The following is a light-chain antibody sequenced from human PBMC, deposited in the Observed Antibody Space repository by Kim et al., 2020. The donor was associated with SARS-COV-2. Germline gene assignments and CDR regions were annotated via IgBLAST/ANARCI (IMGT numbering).Light chain of an antibody. CDR3: NSRDSSGNHLV. Sequence: TVRFTYQAASLRTYSATSYQQQPPPAPVVVIYGRNDRPSGIPDRFSGSNSGNTASLTITGAQADDEANYYCNSRDSSGNHLVFGGGTQLTVL. J-gene: IGLJ3*02. V-gene: IGLV3-19*01. CDR1: SLRTYS. CDR2: GRN.